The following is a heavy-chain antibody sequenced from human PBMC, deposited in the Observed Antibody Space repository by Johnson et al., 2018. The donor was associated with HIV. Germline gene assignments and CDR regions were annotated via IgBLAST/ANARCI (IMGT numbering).Heavy chain of an antibody. D-gene: IGHD6-13*01. CDR1: GFTFSSYA. Sequence: QVQLVESVGGVVQPGRSLRLSCAASGFTFSSYAMHWVRQAPGKGLEWVAVISYDGSNKYYADSVKGRFTISRDNSKNTLYLQMNSLRAEDTAVYYCARAGSSWYDDAFDIWGQGTMVTVSS. J-gene: IGHJ3*02. CDR3: ARAGSSWYDDAFDI. V-gene: IGHV3-30-3*01. CDR2: ISYDGSNK.